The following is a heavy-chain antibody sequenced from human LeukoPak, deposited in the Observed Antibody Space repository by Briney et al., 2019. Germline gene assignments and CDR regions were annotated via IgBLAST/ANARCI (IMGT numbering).Heavy chain of an antibody. V-gene: IGHV3-48*03. J-gene: IGHJ4*02. CDR1: GFTFSSYE. CDR3: ARDGGYYYGSGNPAFDY. CDR2: ISSSGSTI. D-gene: IGHD3-10*01. Sequence: GGSLRLSCAASGFTFSSYEMNWVRQAPGKGLEWVSYISSSGSTIYYADSVKGRFTISRDNAKNSLYLQMNSLRAEDTAVYYCARDGGYYYGSGNPAFDYWGQGTLVTVSS.